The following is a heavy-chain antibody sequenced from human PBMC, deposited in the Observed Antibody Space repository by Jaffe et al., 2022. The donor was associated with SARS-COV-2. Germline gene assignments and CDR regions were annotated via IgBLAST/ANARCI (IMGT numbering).Heavy chain of an antibody. CDR2: IKSKTDGGTT. CDR3: TTDPPAFGGVIVNHPSGY. J-gene: IGHJ4*02. CDR1: GFTFSNAW. V-gene: IGHV3-15*01. Sequence: EVQLVESGGGLVKPGGSLRLSCAASGFTFSNAWMSWVRQAPGKGLEWVGRIKSKTDGGTTDYAAPVKGRFTISRDDSKNTLYLQMNSLKTEDTAVYYCTTDPPAFGGVIVNHPSGYWGQGTLVTVSS. D-gene: IGHD3-16*02.